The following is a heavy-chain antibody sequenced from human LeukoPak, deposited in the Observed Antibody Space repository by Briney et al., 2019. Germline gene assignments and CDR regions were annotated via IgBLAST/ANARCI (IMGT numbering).Heavy chain of an antibody. CDR3: ARFRFYGSGTYYNY. V-gene: IGHV5-51*01. J-gene: IGHJ4*02. Sequence: GESLKISCKGSGLSFLDYWIGWVRQMPGKGLEWMGIIYPGDSNTRYSPSFQGQVTISVDKAISTAYLQWSSLKASDTAMYYCARFRFYGSGTYYNYWGQGTLVTVSS. CDR2: IYPGDSNT. D-gene: IGHD3-10*01. CDR1: GLSFLDYW.